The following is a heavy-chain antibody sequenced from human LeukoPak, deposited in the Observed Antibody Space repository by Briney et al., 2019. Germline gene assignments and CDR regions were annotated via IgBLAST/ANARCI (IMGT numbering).Heavy chain of an antibody. V-gene: IGHV3-23*01. CDR3: AKAPREQWLIHEAFDI. J-gene: IGHJ3*02. CDR2: ISGSGGST. Sequence: GGSLRLSCAASGFTFSSYAMSWVRQAPGKGLEWVSAISGSGGSTYYADSVKGRFTISRDNSKNTLYLQMNSLRAEDTAVYYCAKAPREQWLIHEAFDIWGQGTMVTVSS. CDR1: GFTFSSYA. D-gene: IGHD6-19*01.